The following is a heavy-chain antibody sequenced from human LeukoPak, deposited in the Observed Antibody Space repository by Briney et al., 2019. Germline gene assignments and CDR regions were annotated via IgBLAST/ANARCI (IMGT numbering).Heavy chain of an antibody. Sequence: GGSLRLSCAASGFTFSRYWMHWIRQAPGEGLIWVSRISNDGSDTSYADSVKGRFTISRDNAKNTLYLQMNSLRAEDTAVYYCTVITDYYFVYWGQGNLVTVSS. D-gene: IGHD4-17*01. V-gene: IGHV3-74*01. CDR3: TVITDYYFVY. CDR2: ISNDGSDT. CDR1: GFTFSRYW. J-gene: IGHJ4*02.